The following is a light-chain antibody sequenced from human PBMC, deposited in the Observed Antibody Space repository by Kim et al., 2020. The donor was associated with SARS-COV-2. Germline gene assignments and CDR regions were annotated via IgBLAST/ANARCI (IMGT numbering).Light chain of an antibody. Sequence: SPGDSATLSCRASQSVTSNYLGWYQQKPGQAPRLLIYGASSRATGIPDRFSGSGSGTDFTLTISRLEPEDFAVYYCQQYVTSPWTFGQGTKVDIK. CDR3: QQYVTSPWT. J-gene: IGKJ1*01. CDR2: GAS. CDR1: QSVTSNY. V-gene: IGKV3-20*01.